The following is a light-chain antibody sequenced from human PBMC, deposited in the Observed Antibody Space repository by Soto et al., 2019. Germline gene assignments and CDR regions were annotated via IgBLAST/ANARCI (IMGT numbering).Light chain of an antibody. CDR2: VHSDGSH. CDR1: SGHSSYA. CDR3: QTWASGIVV. Sequence: QPVLTQSPSASASLGASVKFTCTLSSGHSSYAIAWHQQQPERGPRYLMKVHSDGSHIKGDGIPDRFSGSSSGTERYLTISSLQSEDEADYYCQTWASGIVVFGGGTQLTVL. V-gene: IGLV4-69*01. J-gene: IGLJ2*01.